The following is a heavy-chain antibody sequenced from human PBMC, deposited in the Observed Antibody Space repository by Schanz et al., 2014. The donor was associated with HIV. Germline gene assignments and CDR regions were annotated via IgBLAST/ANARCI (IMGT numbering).Heavy chain of an antibody. CDR3: ARASLGAAHP. Sequence: QVQLRGSGPGLVKPSQTLSLTCSVSGGAIGTGDYYWSWIRQFPGKGLEWIGYISHSGSSFYNPSLESRVTLSIDTSKNHFSLTLTSVTAADTAIYYCARASLGAAHPWGQGTLVTVSS. D-gene: IGHD2-15*01. CDR1: GGAIGTGDYY. CDR2: ISHSGSS. V-gene: IGHV4-30-2*06. J-gene: IGHJ5*02.